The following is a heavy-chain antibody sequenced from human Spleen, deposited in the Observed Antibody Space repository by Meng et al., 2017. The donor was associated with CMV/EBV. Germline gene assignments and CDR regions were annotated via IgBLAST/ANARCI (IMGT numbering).Heavy chain of an antibody. D-gene: IGHD3-3*01. CDR2: INQDGSEK. Sequence: GGSLRLSCAASGFTFSTYWMSWVRQAPGKGLEWVANINQDGSEKYYVDSVKGRFTISRDNAKNSLFLQMNSLRADDTAVYYCARALRFGVVLSWGQGTLVTVSS. CDR1: GFTFSTYW. CDR3: ARALRFGVVLS. J-gene: IGHJ5*02. V-gene: IGHV3-7*04.